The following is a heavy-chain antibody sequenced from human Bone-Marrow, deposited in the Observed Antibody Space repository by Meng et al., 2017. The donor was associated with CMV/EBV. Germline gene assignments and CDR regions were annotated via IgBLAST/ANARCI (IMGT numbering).Heavy chain of an antibody. CDR2: ISWNSGSI. D-gene: IGHD5-24*01. V-gene: IGHV3-9*01. CDR1: GFTFDDYA. J-gene: IGHJ4*02. Sequence: GGSLRLSCAASGFTFDDYAMHWVRQAPGKGLEWVSGISWNSGSIGYADSVKGRFTISRDNAKNSLYLQMNSLRAEDTAVYYCAKGIRWLQSYPFDYWGQGTLVTVSS. CDR3: AKGIRWLQSYPFDY.